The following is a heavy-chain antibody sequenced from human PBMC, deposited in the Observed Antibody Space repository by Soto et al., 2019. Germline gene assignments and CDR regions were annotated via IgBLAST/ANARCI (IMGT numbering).Heavy chain of an antibody. CDR2: IYYSGST. J-gene: IGHJ5*02. CDR1: GGSISRSSYY. V-gene: IGHV4-39*01. CDR3: AREKNWFDP. Sequence: PSETLSLTCTVSGGSISRSSYYWGWIRQPPGKGLEWIGSIYYSGSTYYNPSLKSRVTISVDTSKNQFSLKLSSVTAADTAVYYCAREKNWFDPWGQGTLVTVSS.